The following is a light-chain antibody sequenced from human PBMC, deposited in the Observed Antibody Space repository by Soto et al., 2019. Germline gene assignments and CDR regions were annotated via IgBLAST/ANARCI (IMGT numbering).Light chain of an antibody. Sequence: EIVLTQSPGILSFSLEGRETLSCRVSESISSTSLAWYQQKPGQAPRLLIDGASTRATGVPDRFSGSGSETDFTLTISSLEPEDFAIYYCQQRSKMPLTFGHGTKVDIK. CDR1: ESISSTS. J-gene: IGKJ1*01. CDR2: GAS. CDR3: QQRSKMPLT. V-gene: IGKV3D-20*02.